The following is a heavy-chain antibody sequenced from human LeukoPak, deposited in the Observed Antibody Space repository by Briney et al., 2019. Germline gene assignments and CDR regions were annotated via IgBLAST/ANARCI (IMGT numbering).Heavy chain of an antibody. V-gene: IGHV3-7*01. CDR1: GFTVSNNY. CDR3: AAVYGSVGY. D-gene: IGHD3-10*01. J-gene: IGHJ4*02. CDR2: IKQDGSEK. Sequence: GGSLRLSCAASGFTVSNNYMSWVRQPPGKGLEWVANIKQDGSEKYYVDSVRGRFTISRDNAKNSLYLQMNSLRAEDTAVYYCAAVYGSVGYWGQGTLVTVSS.